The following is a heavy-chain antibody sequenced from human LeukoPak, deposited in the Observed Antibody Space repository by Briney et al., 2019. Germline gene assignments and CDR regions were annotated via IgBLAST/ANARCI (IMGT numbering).Heavy chain of an antibody. V-gene: IGHV4-61*01. D-gene: IGHD3-16*02. J-gene: IGHJ5*02. CDR3: ARVSVIQGYNWFDP. Sequence: KPSETLSLTCTVSGGSISSSNYYWSWIRQPPGKGLEWIGYIYYSGSTNYNPSLKSRVTISVDTSKNQFSLKLSSVTAADTAVYYCARVSVIQGYNWFDPWGQGTLVTVSS. CDR2: IYYSGST. CDR1: GGSISSSNYY.